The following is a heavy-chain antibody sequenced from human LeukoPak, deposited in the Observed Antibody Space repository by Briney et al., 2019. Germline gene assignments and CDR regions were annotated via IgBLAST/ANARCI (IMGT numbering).Heavy chain of an antibody. CDR3: ARANIEAAVPDVFDF. D-gene: IGHD6-13*01. J-gene: IGHJ3*01. CDR1: GYSFSNYW. CDR2: IYPGDFDT. Sequence: GESLKISCEGSGYSFSNYWIGWVRQMSGKGLELMGSIYPGDFDTRYSPSFQGQVTISADKSISTAYVQWNSLKASDTAMYYCARANIEAAVPDVFDFWGQGTMVTVSS. V-gene: IGHV5-51*01.